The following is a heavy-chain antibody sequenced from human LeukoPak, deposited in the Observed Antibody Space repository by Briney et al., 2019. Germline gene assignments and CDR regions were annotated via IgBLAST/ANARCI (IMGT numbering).Heavy chain of an antibody. J-gene: IGHJ1*01. CDR2: IYYSGST. CDR1: GGSISSYY. CDR3: ARHKRYSSGWYGYFQH. V-gene: IGHV4-59*08. Sequence: PSETLSLTCTVSGGSISSYYWSWIRRPPGKGLEWIGYIYYSGSTNYNPSLKSRVTISVDTSKNQFSLKLSSVTAADTAVYYCARHKRYSSGWYGYFQHWGQGTLVTVSS. D-gene: IGHD6-19*01.